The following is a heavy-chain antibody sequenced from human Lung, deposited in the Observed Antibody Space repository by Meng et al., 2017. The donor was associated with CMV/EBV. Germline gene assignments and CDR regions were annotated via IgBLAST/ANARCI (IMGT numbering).Heavy chain of an antibody. CDR2: ISSTSIHI. J-gene: IGHJ4*02. Sequence: GESXKISCAASAFIFSDYAMTWIRQAPGKGLEWVSSISSTSIHIYYADSVKGRFTISRDNGKNLLYLQLNSLRAEDTAVYYCARGRGYCSSTNCYLNFDYWGQGTRV. CDR1: AFIFSDYA. V-gene: IGHV3-21*01. D-gene: IGHD2-2*01. CDR3: ARGRGYCSSTNCYLNFDY.